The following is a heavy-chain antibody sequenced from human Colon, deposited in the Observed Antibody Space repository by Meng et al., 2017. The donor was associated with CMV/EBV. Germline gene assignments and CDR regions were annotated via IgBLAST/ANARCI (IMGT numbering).Heavy chain of an antibody. D-gene: IGHD2-2*01. CDR3: ARGWGCSRTECPSWFGP. V-gene: IGHV3-53*01. CDR1: GFTISMSH. CDR2: LHRGGPT. Sequence: GESLKISCAASGFTISMSHMSWVRHRPGKGPEWVALLHRGGPTYYADSVKGRFTISRDNSKNTLYLHMDDVRGEDTAVYYCARGWGCSRTECPSWFGPWGQGTLVTVSS. J-gene: IGHJ5*02.